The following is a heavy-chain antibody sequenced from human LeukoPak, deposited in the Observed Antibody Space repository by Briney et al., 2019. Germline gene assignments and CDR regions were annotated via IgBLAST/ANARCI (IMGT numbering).Heavy chain of an antibody. Sequence: GGSLRLSCAASGFTFSSYSMNWVRQAPGKGLEWVSSISSSSSYIYYADSVKGRFTISRDKAKNSLYLRMNSLRAEDTAVYYCASSPGDILTGYYDWGQGTLVTVSS. J-gene: IGHJ4*02. CDR2: ISSSSSYI. D-gene: IGHD3-9*01. CDR1: GFTFSSYS. V-gene: IGHV3-21*01. CDR3: ASSPGDILTGYYD.